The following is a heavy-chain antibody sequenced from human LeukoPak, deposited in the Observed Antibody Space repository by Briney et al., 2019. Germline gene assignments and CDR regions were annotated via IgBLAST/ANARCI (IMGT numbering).Heavy chain of an antibody. CDR2: FDPKDGEI. Sequence: ASVKVSCKVSGDTLKKLGVHWVRQAPGKGLEWMGGFDPKDGEIIYSQKLQGRVTMTTGTTTDSAYMELSTLRSEDTAVYYCTTVKSSWSIPRTSYFDSWGQGTLVIVSS. CDR1: GDTLKKLG. J-gene: IGHJ4*02. V-gene: IGHV1-24*01. CDR3: TTVKSSWSIPRTSYFDS. D-gene: IGHD6-13*01.